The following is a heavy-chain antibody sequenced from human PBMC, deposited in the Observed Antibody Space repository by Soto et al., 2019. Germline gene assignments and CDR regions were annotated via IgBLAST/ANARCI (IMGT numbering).Heavy chain of an antibody. Sequence: SETLSLTCTVSGASISGFYWSWIRKSAGKGLEWIGRIYATGTTDYNPSLKSRVMMSVDTSKKQFSLKLRSVTAADTAVYYCVRGGTKTLRDWFDPWGQGISVTVSS. D-gene: IGHD1-1*01. CDR2: IYATGTT. CDR1: GASISGFY. V-gene: IGHV4-4*07. J-gene: IGHJ5*02. CDR3: VRGGTKTLRDWFDP.